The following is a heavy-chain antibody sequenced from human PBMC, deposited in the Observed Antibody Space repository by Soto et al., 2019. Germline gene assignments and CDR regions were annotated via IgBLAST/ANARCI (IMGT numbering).Heavy chain of an antibody. D-gene: IGHD3-22*01. Sequence: QVQLVQSGAEVKKPGASVKVSCKASGYTFTSYGISWVRQAPGQGTEWMGWISGHNGNTNHPQSLQGRVTMTTDTSRNTAYMELRSLRSDDTAVYYCARHRFNYYDNTVYYYFDYWGQGTRVTVSS. CDR1: GYTFTSYG. CDR2: ISGHNGNT. CDR3: ARHRFNYYDNTVYYYFDY. J-gene: IGHJ4*02. V-gene: IGHV1-18*04.